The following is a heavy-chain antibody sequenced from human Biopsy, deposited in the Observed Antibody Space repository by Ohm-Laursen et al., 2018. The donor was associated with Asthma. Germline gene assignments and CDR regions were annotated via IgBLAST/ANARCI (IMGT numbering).Heavy chain of an antibody. CDR2: HDHEEGGT. V-gene: IGHV1-24*01. Sequence: GASVKVSCKISGYSLTDLSMHWVRQAPGQGLEWMGGHDHEEGGTVNAWRFQGRVTMTEDTSTDTAYMELSSLSSDDPAVYYCASDFPKDYVRYNFQFWGQGTLVTVSS. CDR3: ASDFPKDYVRYNFQF. J-gene: IGHJ4*02. CDR1: GYSLTDLS. D-gene: IGHD4-17*01.